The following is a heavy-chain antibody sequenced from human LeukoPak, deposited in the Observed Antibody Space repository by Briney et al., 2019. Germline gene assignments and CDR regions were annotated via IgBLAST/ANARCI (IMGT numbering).Heavy chain of an antibody. D-gene: IGHD1-26*01. CDR1: GFTFSSYS. CDR2: ITFSSSII. Sequence: PGGSLRLSCAASGFTFSSYSMNWVRQAPGKGLEWVSYITFSSSIIYYADSVKGRFTISRDNAKNSLYLQMNSLRAEDTAVYYCARGGVGATDLDYWGQGTLVTVSS. V-gene: IGHV3-48*01. CDR3: ARGGVGATDLDY. J-gene: IGHJ4*02.